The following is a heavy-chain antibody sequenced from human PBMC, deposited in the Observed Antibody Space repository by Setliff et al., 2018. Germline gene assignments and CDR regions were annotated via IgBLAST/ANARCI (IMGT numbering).Heavy chain of an antibody. CDR2: ISYSGIT. J-gene: IGHJ6*03. D-gene: IGHD6-19*01. CDR3: ARASNGWYSAYYYYMDV. CDR1: GASVSSHY. V-gene: IGHV4-59*02. Sequence: SETLSLTCNVSGASVSSHYWDWIRQPPGKGLEWIGFISYSGITTYNVSLKSRVSISVDTSKNQLSLTLSSVTAADTAVYYCARASNGWYSAYYYYMDVWGKGTTVTVSS.